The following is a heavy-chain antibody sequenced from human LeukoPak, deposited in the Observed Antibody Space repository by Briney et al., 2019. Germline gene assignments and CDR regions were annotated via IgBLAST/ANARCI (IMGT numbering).Heavy chain of an antibody. CDR1: GGSFSGYY. V-gene: IGHV4-34*01. Sequence: PSETLSLTCAVYGGSFSGYYWNWIRQSPGKGLEWVGEINLSGTTDYNPSLKSRVSVSIDTSKNFFSVNLTSVTAADTAVYYCTRGGVFRGVTPGTARVLKRISSWFDPWGQGTLVTVAS. D-gene: IGHD2-8*02. J-gene: IGHJ5*02. CDR3: TRGGVFRGVTPGTARVLKRISSWFDP. CDR2: INLSGTT.